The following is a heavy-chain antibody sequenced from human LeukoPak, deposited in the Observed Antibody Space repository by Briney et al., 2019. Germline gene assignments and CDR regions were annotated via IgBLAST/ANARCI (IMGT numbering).Heavy chain of an antibody. CDR3: ARSRTSTSCPTD. V-gene: IGHV4-59*01. D-gene: IGHD2-2*01. CDR2: IYYTGST. Sequence: PSETLSLTCSVSGGTISSYYWSWIRQPPGKGLEWIGYIYYTGSTNYNPSLKSRVTISVDTSNNQFSLKLNSVTAADTALYYCARSRTSTSCPTDWGQGTLVTVSS. CDR1: GGTISSYY. J-gene: IGHJ4*02.